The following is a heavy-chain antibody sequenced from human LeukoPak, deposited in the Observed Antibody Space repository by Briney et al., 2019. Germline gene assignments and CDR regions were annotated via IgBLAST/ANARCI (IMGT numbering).Heavy chain of an antibody. CDR3: ARGWHYYDSSGYYYSGGFGFDP. D-gene: IGHD3-22*01. V-gene: IGHV4-59*01. Sequence: PPETLSLTCTVSGGSISSYYWSWIRQPPGKGLEWIGYIYYSGSTNYNPSLKSRVTISVDTSKNQFSLKLSSVTAADTAVYYCARGWHYYDSSGYYYSGGFGFDPWGQGTLVTVSS. J-gene: IGHJ5*02. CDR1: GGSISSYY. CDR2: IYYSGST.